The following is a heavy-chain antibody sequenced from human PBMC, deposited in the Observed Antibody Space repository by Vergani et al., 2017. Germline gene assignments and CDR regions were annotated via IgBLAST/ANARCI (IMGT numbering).Heavy chain of an antibody. CDR2: IYSGGSST. CDR3: AKGGASITIFGVVTPLIYYYMDV. V-gene: IGHV3-23*03. D-gene: IGHD3-3*01. J-gene: IGHJ6*03. Sequence: EVQLLESGGGLVQPGGSLRLSCAASGFTFSSYAMSWVRQAPGKGLEWVSVIYSGGSSTYYADSVKGRFTISRDNSKNTLYLQMNSLRAEDTAVYYCAKGGASITIFGVVTPLIYYYMDVWGKGTTVTVSS. CDR1: GFTFSSYA.